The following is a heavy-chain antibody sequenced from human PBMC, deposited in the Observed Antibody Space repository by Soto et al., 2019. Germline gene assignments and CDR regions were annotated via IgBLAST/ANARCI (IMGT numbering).Heavy chain of an antibody. CDR2: IYYTGAT. J-gene: IGHJ4*02. V-gene: IGHV4-38-2*01. CDR1: GYSISLGYY. Sequence: PSETLSLTCAVSGYSISLGYYWGWIRQPPGKGLEWIGSIYYTGATSYNPSLESRVTISLDTSKNQFSLRLSSVTAADTAVYYCARPSVPATRGPLDYWGQGALVTVSS. D-gene: IGHD6-19*01. CDR3: ARPSVPATRGPLDY.